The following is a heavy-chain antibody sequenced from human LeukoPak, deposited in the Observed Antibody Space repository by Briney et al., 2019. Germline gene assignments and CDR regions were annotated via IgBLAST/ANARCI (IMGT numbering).Heavy chain of an antibody. CDR1: GFTFSSYW. D-gene: IGHD7-27*01. V-gene: IGHV3-7*03. J-gene: IGHJ4*02. CDR3: ARDVNWGGTYFDY. Sequence: GGSLRLSCAASGFTFSSYWMSWVRQAPGKGLEWVANIKQDGSEKYYVDSVKGRFTISRDSAKNSLYLQMNSLRAEDTAVYYCARDVNWGGTYFDYWGQGTLVTVSS. CDR2: IKQDGSEK.